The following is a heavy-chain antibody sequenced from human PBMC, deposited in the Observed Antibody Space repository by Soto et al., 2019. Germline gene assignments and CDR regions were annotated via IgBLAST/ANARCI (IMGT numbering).Heavy chain of an antibody. CDR3: ARKSYGDYVDY. Sequence: QVELVQSGAEVKKPGSSVKVSCKASGGTFSSYATSWVRLAPGQGLEWMGGIIPIFGTANYAQKFQGRVTITADESTSTAYMELSSLRSEDTAVYYCARKSYGDYVDYWGQGTLVTVSS. V-gene: IGHV1-69*12. D-gene: IGHD4-17*01. CDR2: IIPIFGTA. J-gene: IGHJ4*02. CDR1: GGTFSSYA.